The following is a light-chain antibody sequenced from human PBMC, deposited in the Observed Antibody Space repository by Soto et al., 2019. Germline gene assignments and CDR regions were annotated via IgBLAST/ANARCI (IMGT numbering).Light chain of an antibody. J-gene: IGLJ2*01. CDR2: DVS. Sequence: QSALTQPASVSGSPGQSITISCTGTISDVGSYNYVSWYQQYPGKAPKLMIYDVSTRPSGVSNRFSGSKSGNTASLSISDLQAEDEADYYCSSYTSVSIVVVFGGGTQLTVL. CDR3: SSYTSVSIVVV. CDR1: ISDVGSYNY. V-gene: IGLV2-14*03.